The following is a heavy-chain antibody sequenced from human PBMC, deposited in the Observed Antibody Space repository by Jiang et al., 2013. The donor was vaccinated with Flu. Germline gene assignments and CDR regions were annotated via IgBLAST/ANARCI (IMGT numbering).Heavy chain of an antibody. D-gene: IGHD5-24*01. J-gene: IGHJ5*02. CDR3: ARDGGVRGATITSAGWFDP. V-gene: IGHV1-18*01. Sequence: SGAEVKKPGASVKVSCKASGYTFTSYGISWVRQAPGQGLEWMGWISAYNGNTNYAQKLQGRVTMTTDTSTSTAYMELRSLRSDDTAVYYCARDGGVRGATITSAGWFDPWGQGTLVTVSS. CDR2: ISAYNGNT. CDR1: GYTFTSYG.